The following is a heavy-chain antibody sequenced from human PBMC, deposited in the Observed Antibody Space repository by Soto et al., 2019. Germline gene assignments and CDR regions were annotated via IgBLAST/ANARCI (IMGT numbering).Heavy chain of an antibody. D-gene: IGHD6-13*01. Sequence: SGPTLVNPTQTLTLTCTFSGFSLSTSGAGVGWIRQPPAKALEWLALIYWNDDKRYSPSLKSRLTITKDTSKNQVVLTMTNMDPVDTATYYCAHSDSSSWYVFDWFDPWGQGTLVTVSS. V-gene: IGHV2-5*01. CDR2: IYWNDDK. CDR3: AHSDSSSWYVFDWFDP. J-gene: IGHJ5*02. CDR1: GFSLSTSGAG.